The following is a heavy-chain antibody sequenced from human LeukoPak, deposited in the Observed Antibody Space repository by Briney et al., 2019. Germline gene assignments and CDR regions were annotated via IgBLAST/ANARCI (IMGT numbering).Heavy chain of an antibody. CDR1: GGTFSSYA. V-gene: IGHV1-69*06. J-gene: IGHJ4*02. CDR3: ARATTSGWYVDLDY. CDR2: IIPIFGTA. D-gene: IGHD6-19*01. Sequence: GASVKVSCKASGGTFSSYAISWVRQAPGQGLEWMGGIIPIFGTANYAQKFQGRVTITADKSTSTAYMELSRLRSDDTAVYYCARATTSGWYVDLDYWGQGTLVTVSS.